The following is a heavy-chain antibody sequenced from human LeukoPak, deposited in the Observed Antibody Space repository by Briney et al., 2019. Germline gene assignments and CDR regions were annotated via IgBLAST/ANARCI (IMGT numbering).Heavy chain of an antibody. J-gene: IGHJ3*02. D-gene: IGHD1-1*01. CDR3: ATAPPDRVERDAFDI. V-gene: IGHV3-21*01. Sequence: ISSGSSAIFSADALKGRFTISRDDAKNLLYLDMNSLRAEDTAVYYCATAPPDRVERDAFDIWGQGTMVTVSS. CDR2: ISSGSSAI.